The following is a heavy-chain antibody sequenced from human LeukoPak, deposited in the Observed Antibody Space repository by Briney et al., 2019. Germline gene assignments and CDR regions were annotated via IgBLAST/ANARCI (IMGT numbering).Heavy chain of an antibody. V-gene: IGHV5-51*01. Sequence: GESLKISCKGSGYSFTSYWIGWVRQMPGKGLEWMGIIYPGDSDTRYSPSFQGQVTISADKSISTAYLQWSSLKASDTAMYYCARAYCGGDCPDAFDIWGQGTMVTVSS. D-gene: IGHD2-21*01. J-gene: IGHJ3*02. CDR3: ARAYCGGDCPDAFDI. CDR2: IYPGDSDT. CDR1: GYSFTSYW.